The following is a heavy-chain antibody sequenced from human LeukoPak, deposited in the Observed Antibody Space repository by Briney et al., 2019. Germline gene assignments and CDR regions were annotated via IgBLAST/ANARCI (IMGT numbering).Heavy chain of an antibody. CDR3: ARDRDCSSTSCYSDAFDI. J-gene: IGHJ3*02. Sequence: GGSLRLSCAASGFTFSSNYMSWVRQAPGKGLEWVSVIYSGGSTYYADSVKGRFTISRDNSKNTLYLQMNSLRAEDTAVYYCARDRDCSSTSCYSDAFDIWGQGTMVTVSS. CDR1: GFTFSSNY. V-gene: IGHV3-53*01. CDR2: IYSGGST. D-gene: IGHD2-2*02.